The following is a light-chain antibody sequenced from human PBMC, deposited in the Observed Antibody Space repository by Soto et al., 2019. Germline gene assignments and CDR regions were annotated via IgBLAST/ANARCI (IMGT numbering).Light chain of an antibody. V-gene: IGKV3-20*01. CDR1: QSVSSGY. J-gene: IGKJ2*01. Sequence: EIVLTQSPGTLSLSPGERATLSCRASQSVSSGYLAWYQQKPGQAPRLHIYGVSSRATGIPDRFSGSVSGTDFTLTISRLEPEDFAVYYCQQYGSSPYTFGQGTKMEIK. CDR2: GVS. CDR3: QQYGSSPYT.